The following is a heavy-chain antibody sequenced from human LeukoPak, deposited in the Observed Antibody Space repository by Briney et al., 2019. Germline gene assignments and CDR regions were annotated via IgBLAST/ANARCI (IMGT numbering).Heavy chain of an antibody. J-gene: IGHJ6*02. CDR3: ARDAVRGYSYGGSYYYGMDV. V-gene: IGHV3-23*01. CDR1: GFTFSSYA. CDR2: ISGSGGST. D-gene: IGHD5-18*01. Sequence: PGGSLRLSCAASGFTFSSYAMSWVRQAPGKGLEWVSAISGSGGSTYYADSVKGRFTISRDNSKNTLYLQMNSLRAEDTAVYYCARDAVRGYSYGGSYYYGMDVWGQGTTVTVSS.